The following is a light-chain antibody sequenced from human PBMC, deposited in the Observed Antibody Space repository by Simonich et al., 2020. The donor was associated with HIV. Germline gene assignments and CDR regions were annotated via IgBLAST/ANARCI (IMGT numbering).Light chain of an antibody. J-gene: IGKJ1*01. CDR3: QQYYSAPRT. CDR2: WAT. V-gene: IGKV4-1*01. CDR1: QSGLYSPNNKNY. Sequence: DIVMTQSPDSLAVSLGERATINCKSSQSGLYSPNNKNYLVWYHQKRGQPPKLRIYWATTRESGVPYRFSGSGSGTDFTRTISSLQAEDVAVYYCQQYYSAPRTFGQGTKVEIK.